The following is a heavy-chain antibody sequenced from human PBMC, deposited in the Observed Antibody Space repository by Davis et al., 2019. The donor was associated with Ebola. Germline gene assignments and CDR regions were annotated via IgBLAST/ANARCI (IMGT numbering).Heavy chain of an antibody. J-gene: IGHJ6*02. V-gene: IGHV6-1*01. CDR1: GDSVSSNSGA. CDR2: TYYNSKWYN. D-gene: IGHD3-10*01. Sequence: HSQTLSLTCAISGDSVSSNSGAWNWIRQSPSRGLEWLGRTYYNSKWYNDYAASVKSRITVNPDTSKNQFSLLLNSVTPEDTAIYFCARGWFRSGMDVWGQGTTVTVSS. CDR3: ARGWFRSGMDV.